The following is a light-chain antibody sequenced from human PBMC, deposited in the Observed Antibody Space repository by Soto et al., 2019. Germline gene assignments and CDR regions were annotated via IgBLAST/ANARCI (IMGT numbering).Light chain of an antibody. CDR3: HHYGASTHS. CDR1: QSLVYSDGNTY. V-gene: IGKV2-30*01. CDR2: GAS. J-gene: IGKJ1*01. Sequence: DVVMTLSPLSLPVSLGRRASISCRSSQSLVYSDGNTYLAWYQQKPGLAPRLLVYGASRRATDIPDRFSGSWSGADCTLTISRLEPEDVAVYFCHHYGASTHSFVQGTRVDI.